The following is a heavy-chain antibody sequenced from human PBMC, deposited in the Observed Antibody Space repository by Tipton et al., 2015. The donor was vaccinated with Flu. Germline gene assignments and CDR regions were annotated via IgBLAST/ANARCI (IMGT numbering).Heavy chain of an antibody. CDR2: IYYTGST. J-gene: IGHJ5*02. CDR1: GDSINSRSYY. V-gene: IGHV4-39*07. D-gene: IGHD6-6*01. Sequence: TLSLTCTVSGDSINSRSYYWGWIRQPPGKGLEWIGSIYYTGSTSYNPSLKSRVTISVDTSKNQFSLKVTSLTAADTAVYCCARAPSGGSSIAARPNWFDPWSQGTLVTVSS. CDR3: ARAPSGGSSIAARPNWFDP.